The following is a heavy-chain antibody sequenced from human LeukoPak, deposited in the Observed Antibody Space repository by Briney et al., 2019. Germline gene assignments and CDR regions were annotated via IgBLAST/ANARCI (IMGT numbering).Heavy chain of an antibody. CDR2: INDTGIT. V-gene: IGHV4-34*01. CDR3: AKSFYCSADCF. CDR1: GHSYRYH. Sequence: SETLSLTCAASGHSYRYHWMRMRPPPGKGLEWIGEINDTGITKYNPSLKSRVSMSVDTSKNQFSLKLTSVTAADTAIYYCAKSFYCSADCFWGPGTMVTVSS. D-gene: IGHD2-21*02. J-gene: IGHJ3*01.